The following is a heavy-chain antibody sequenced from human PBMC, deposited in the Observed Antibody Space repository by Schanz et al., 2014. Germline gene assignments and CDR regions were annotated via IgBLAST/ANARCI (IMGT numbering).Heavy chain of an antibody. Sequence: QVQLVESGGGVVQPGRSLRLSCAASGFNFSNYDIHWVRQAPGKGLEWVTLIYYNGTNKYYADSVKGRFTISRDNSQNTQYRQMKSLRTKNTAVYYCAKELNRRGGQTNFYYFCGMDVWGQGTTVTVSS. J-gene: IGHJ6*02. D-gene: IGHD5-12*01. V-gene: IGHV3-30*18. CDR3: AKELNRRGGQTNFYYFCGMDV. CDR1: GFNFSNYD. CDR2: IYYNGTNK.